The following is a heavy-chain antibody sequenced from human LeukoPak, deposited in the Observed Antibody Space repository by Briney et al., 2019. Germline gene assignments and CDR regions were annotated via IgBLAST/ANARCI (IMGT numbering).Heavy chain of an antibody. D-gene: IGHD3-22*01. CDR3: ARGFLTYYYDSSGLYFDY. Sequence: SETLSLTCAVYGGSFSGYYWSWLRQPPGKGLEWIGEINHSGSTNYNPSLKSRVTISVDTSKKEFSLKLSSVSAADTAVYYCARGFLTYYYDSSGLYFDYWGQGTLVTVSS. CDR1: GGSFSGYY. V-gene: IGHV4-34*01. CDR2: INHSGST. J-gene: IGHJ4*02.